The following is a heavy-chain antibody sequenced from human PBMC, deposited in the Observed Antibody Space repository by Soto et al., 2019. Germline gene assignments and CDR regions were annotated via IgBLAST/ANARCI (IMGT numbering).Heavy chain of an antibody. Sequence: GASVKVSCKVSGYTPTELSMHWVRQAPGKGLEWMGGFDPEDGETIYAQKFQGRVTMTEDTSTDTAYMELSSLRSEDTAVYYCATPLLRYFDWSPHYYYYGMDVWGQGTTVTVSS. CDR3: ATPLLRYFDWSPHYYYYGMDV. CDR2: FDPEDGET. V-gene: IGHV1-24*01. D-gene: IGHD3-9*01. J-gene: IGHJ6*02. CDR1: GYTPTELS.